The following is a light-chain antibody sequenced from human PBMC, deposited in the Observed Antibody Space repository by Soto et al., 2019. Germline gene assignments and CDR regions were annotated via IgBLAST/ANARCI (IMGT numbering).Light chain of an antibody. Sequence: EIVLTQSPGTLSLSPGEGATLSCRASQSVSSSYIAWYQQRPGQTPSLLIYVASTRATGIPDRFSGSGSGTHFTLTISRLEPGDFAVYYCQHFGGTKFTFGQGTRLEIK. V-gene: IGKV3-20*01. CDR3: QHFGGTKFT. CDR1: QSVSSSY. CDR2: VAS. J-gene: IGKJ5*01.